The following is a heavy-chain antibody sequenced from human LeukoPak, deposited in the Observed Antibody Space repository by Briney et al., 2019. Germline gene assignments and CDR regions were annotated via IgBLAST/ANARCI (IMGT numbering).Heavy chain of an antibody. D-gene: IGHD3-22*01. CDR3: ASGNYYDSSGYYEAPYYYYGMDV. CDR2: INPSGGCT. J-gene: IGHJ6*02. V-gene: IGHV1-46*01. CDR1: GYTFTSYY. Sequence: VASVKVSCKASGYTFTSYYMHWVRQAPGQGLEWMGIINPSGGCTSYAQKFQGRVTMTRDTSTSTVYMELSSLRSEDTAVYYCASGNYYDSSGYYEAPYYYYGMDVWGQGTTVTVSS.